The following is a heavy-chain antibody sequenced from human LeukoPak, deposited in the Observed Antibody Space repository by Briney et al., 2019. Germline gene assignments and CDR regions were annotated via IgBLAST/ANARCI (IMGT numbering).Heavy chain of an antibody. V-gene: IGHV4-34*01. D-gene: IGHD1-26*01. J-gene: IGHJ3*02. Sequence: PSETLSLTCAVYGGSFSGYYWSWIRQPPGKGLEWIGEINHSGSTNYNPSLKSRATISVDTSKNQFSLKLRSVTAADTAVYYCARPDSGTYVARAFDIWGQGTMVSVSS. CDR2: INHSGST. CDR3: ARPDSGTYVARAFDI. CDR1: GGSFSGYY.